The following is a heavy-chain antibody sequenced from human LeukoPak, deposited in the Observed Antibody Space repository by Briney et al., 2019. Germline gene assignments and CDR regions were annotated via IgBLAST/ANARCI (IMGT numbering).Heavy chain of an antibody. D-gene: IGHD3-10*01. V-gene: IGHV3-48*01. J-gene: IGHJ6*03. CDR3: AREDYYGSGSGYYYLDV. CDR2: IDSSSNSI. CDR1: GFTFNSYS. Sequence: GGSLRLSCAASGFAASGFTFNSYSMTWVRQAPGKGLEWLSYIDSSSNSIYYADSVKGRFTISRDNAKNSLYLQMNSLRAEDTAVYYCAREDYYGSGSGYYYLDVWGKGTTVIVSS.